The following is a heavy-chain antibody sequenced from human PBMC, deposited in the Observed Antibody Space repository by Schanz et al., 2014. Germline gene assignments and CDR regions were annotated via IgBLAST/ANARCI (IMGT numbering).Heavy chain of an antibody. CDR1: GFTFSDAW. CDR2: IKSKTDGGTR. J-gene: IGHJ4*02. Sequence: EVHLVESGGGLVQPGGSLRLSCAASGFTFSDAWMSWVRQAPGKGLEWVARIKSKTDGGTRDYAAPVKGRFTISTDDSKNTVYLQMNSLQTEDTAVYYCARDGEAAAGCDYWGQGTLVTVSS. CDR3: ARDGEAAAGCDY. D-gene: IGHD6-13*01. V-gene: IGHV3-15*01.